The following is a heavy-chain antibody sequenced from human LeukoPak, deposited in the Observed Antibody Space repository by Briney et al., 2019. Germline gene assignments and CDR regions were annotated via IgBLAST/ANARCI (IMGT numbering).Heavy chain of an antibody. D-gene: IGHD2-15*01. Sequence: PSETLSLTCTVSGGSISSSSYNWGWIRQPPGKGLEWIGSVYYSGSTYYNPSLKSRVTISVDTSKNQFSLKLSSVTAADTAVYYCARQRSGGSLFGFDPWGQGTLVTVSS. CDR3: ARQRSGGSLFGFDP. V-gene: IGHV4-39*01. J-gene: IGHJ5*02. CDR2: VYYSGST. CDR1: GGSISSSSYN.